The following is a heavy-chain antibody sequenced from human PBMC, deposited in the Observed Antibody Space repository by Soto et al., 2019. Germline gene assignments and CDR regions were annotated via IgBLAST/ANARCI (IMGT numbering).Heavy chain of an antibody. V-gene: IGHV1-69*13. CDR1: GGTFSSYA. Sequence: ASVKVSCKASGGTFSSYAISWVRQAPGQGLEWMGGIIPIFGTANYAQKFQGRVTITADESTSTAYMELSSLRSEDTAVYYCARAHYDILTGYPTDYYYYYGMDVSGQGTTVTVSS. D-gene: IGHD3-9*01. CDR3: ARAHYDILTGYPTDYYYYYGMDV. J-gene: IGHJ6*02. CDR2: IIPIFGTA.